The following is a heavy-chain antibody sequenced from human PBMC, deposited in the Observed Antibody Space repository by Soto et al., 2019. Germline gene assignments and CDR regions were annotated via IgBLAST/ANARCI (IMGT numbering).Heavy chain of an antibody. D-gene: IGHD2-21*02. CDR2: ISGSNNNI. CDR1: GFTLRNYE. J-gene: IGHJ4*02. Sequence: GGSMRLSCAASGFTLRNYEMNWVRQAPGKGLEWISKISGSNNNIYYADSVRGRFTISRDNAKNSLYLQMNSLRAEDTAIYYCASERLCGADCYFFDNWGQGTQVTVSS. CDR3: ASERLCGADCYFFDN. V-gene: IGHV3-48*03.